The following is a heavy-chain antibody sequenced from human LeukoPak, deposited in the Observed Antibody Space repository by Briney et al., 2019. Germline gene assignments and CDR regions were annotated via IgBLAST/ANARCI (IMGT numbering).Heavy chain of an antibody. CDR1: DFTFRDYA. CDR2: ISNSGDNT. J-gene: IGHJ4*02. CDR3: AKDQRRPRSSGWYYYFDH. V-gene: IGHV3-23*01. Sequence: GGSLRLSCATSDFTFRDYAMTWVRQAPGKGLEWVSVISNSGDNTYYADAVKGRFAISRDNSKNTLYLQMSSLRAEDTAVYFCAKDQRRPRSSGWYYYFDHWGQGTLVTVSS. D-gene: IGHD6-19*01.